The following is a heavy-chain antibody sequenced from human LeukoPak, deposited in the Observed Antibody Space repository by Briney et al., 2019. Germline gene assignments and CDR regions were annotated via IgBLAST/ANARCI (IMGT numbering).Heavy chain of an antibody. V-gene: IGHV4-39*01. J-gene: IGHJ5*02. CDR3: ARALGYCSGGSCTRGYNWFDP. CDR2: IYYGGST. Sequence: TLSLTCTVSGGSISSSDYYWGWIRQPPGKGLEWIGSIYYGGSTYYNPSLKSRVTISVDTSMNQFSLKLSFVTTADTAVYYCARALGYCSGGSCTRGYNWFDPWGQGTLVTVPS. CDR1: GGSISSSDYY. D-gene: IGHD2-15*01.